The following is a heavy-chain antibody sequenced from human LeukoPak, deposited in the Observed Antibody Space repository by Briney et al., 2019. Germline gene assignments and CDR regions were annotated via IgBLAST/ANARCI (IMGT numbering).Heavy chain of an antibody. J-gene: IGHJ6*02. V-gene: IGHV4-59*08. CDR3: ARHALYSSIIRNYYYGMDV. CDR1: GGAISSYY. Sequence: SETLSLTCTVSGGAISSYYWSWIRQPPGKGLEWIGYIYYSGSTNYNPSLKSRVTISVDTSKNQFSLKLSSVTAADTAVYYCARHALYSSIIRNYYYGMDVWGQGTTVTVSS. D-gene: IGHD5-18*01. CDR2: IYYSGST.